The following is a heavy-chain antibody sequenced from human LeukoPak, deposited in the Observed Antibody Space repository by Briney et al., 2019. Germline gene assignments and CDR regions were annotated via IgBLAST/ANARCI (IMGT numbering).Heavy chain of an antibody. Sequence: SETLSLTCTVSGGSISSDHYYWNWIRQPAGKGLEWIGRIYIGGSTNYNPSLKSRCTISIDTSKKQFSLKLSSVTAADTAVYYCARDSFDGSGYRPFDFWGQGTLVTVSS. D-gene: IGHD3-22*01. CDR2: IYIGGST. CDR3: ARDSFDGSGYRPFDF. V-gene: IGHV4-61*02. CDR1: GGSISSDHYY. J-gene: IGHJ4*02.